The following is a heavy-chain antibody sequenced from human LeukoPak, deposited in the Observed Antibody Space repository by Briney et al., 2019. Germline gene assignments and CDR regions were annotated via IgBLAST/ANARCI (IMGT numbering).Heavy chain of an antibody. J-gene: IGHJ6*03. D-gene: IGHD3-10*01. CDR2: IYYSGST. V-gene: IGHV4-4*02. CDR3: ASVRRGFGESSKYYSYYYMDV. CDR1: GGSISSSNW. Sequence: SGTLSLTCAVSGGSISSSNWWSWVRQPPGEGLEWIGNIYYSGSTYFNPSLKSRVTISVDTSKNQFSLKLSAVTAADTAVYYCASVRRGFGESSKYYSYYYMDVWGNGTTVTISS.